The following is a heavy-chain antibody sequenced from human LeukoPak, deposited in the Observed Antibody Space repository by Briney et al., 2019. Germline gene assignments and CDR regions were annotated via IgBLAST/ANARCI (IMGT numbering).Heavy chain of an antibody. V-gene: IGHV4-34*01. CDR1: GGSISSYY. D-gene: IGHD2/OR15-2a*01. J-gene: IGHJ4*02. Sequence: SETLSLTCIVSGGSISSYYWSWIRQPPGKGLEWIGEINHTGGTNYNPSLKSRVTISADTSKNQFSLNLSSVTGADTAVYYCVRQRVVGFYDPFDFWGQGTLVTVSS. CDR3: VRQRVVGFYDPFDF. CDR2: INHTGGT.